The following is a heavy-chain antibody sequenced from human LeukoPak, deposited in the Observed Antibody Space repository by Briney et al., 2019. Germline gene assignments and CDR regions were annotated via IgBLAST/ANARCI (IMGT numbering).Heavy chain of an antibody. CDR1: GYTFSGYY. Sequence: ASVKVSCKASGYTFSGYYMHWVRQAPGQGLEWMGWISAYNGNTNYAQKLQGRVTMTTDTSTSTAYMELRSLRSDDTAVYYCARAVITTAFADYWGQGTLVTVSS. D-gene: IGHD3-22*01. CDR3: ARAVITTAFADY. V-gene: IGHV1-18*04. J-gene: IGHJ4*02. CDR2: ISAYNGNT.